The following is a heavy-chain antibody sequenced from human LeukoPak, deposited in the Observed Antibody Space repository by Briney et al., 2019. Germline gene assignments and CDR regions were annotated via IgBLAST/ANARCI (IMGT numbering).Heavy chain of an antibody. V-gene: IGHV3-7*01. J-gene: IGHJ4*02. CDR2: INQDGSEK. CDR1: GFTFSSYW. CDR3: ASGYSYGTSLPGAFEY. D-gene: IGHD5-18*01. Sequence: PGGSLRLSCAASGFTFSSYWMRWVRQAPGKGLEWVANINQDGSEKYYVDSVKGRFTISRDNAKNSLYLQMNSLRAEDTAVFYCASGYSYGTSLPGAFEYWGQGTLVTVSS.